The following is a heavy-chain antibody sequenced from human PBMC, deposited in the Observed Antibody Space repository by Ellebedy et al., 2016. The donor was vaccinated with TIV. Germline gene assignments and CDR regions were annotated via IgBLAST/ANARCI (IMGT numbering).Heavy chain of an antibody. J-gene: IGHJ5*02. CDR1: GFTFSSYG. CDR3: ARGYQFRNWLDP. CDR2: IWYDGSYK. D-gene: IGHD2-2*01. Sequence: GESLKISXAASGFTFSSYGMHWVRQAPGKGLEWVAVIWYDGSYKYYGDSVKGRFTISRDNSKNTLYLQMNSLRVDDTAVYNCARGYQFRNWLDPWGQGTLVTVSS. V-gene: IGHV3-33*01.